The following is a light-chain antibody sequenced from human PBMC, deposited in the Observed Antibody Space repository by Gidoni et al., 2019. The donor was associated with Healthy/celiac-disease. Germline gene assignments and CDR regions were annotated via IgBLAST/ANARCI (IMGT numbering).Light chain of an antibody. CDR2: KAS. Sequence: DIQRTQSPSTLSAPVGDRVTITCRASQSISSWLAWYQQKPGKAPKLLIYKASSLESGVPSRFSGSGSGTEFTLTISSLQPDDFATYYCQPYNSYSGTFGQGTKVEIK. CDR3: QPYNSYSGT. V-gene: IGKV1-5*03. CDR1: QSISSW. J-gene: IGKJ1*01.